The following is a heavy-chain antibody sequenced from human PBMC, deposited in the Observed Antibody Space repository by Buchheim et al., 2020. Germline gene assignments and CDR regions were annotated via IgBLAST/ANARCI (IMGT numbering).Heavy chain of an antibody. V-gene: IGHV4-61*02. J-gene: IGHJ4*02. D-gene: IGHD3-10*01. CDR1: GGSISRGSYY. Sequence: QVQLQESGPGLVKPSQPLSLTCTVSGGSISRGSYYWTWIRQPAGKGLEWIGRIYPSGSTNYNPSLKSRVTISVNTSNNQTPLKLSSVTAADTAMYYCARGSPMVFWGQGTLVTVSS. CDR3: ARGSPMVF. CDR2: IYPSGST.